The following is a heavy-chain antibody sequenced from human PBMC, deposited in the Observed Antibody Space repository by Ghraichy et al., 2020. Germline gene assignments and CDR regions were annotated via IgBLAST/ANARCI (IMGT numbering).Heavy chain of an antibody. CDR2: SRNKVNSYTT. Sequence: GGSLRLSCTASGFTLSDHYVDWVRQAPGKGLEWVGRSRNKVNSYTTEYAASVKGRFTLSRDDPNNSLYLQMNSLKTEDTAIYYCVRSRYSSATTRGDFNVWGQGTMFTVSS. D-gene: IGHD1-1*01. V-gene: IGHV3-72*01. CDR3: VRSRYSSATTRGDFNV. J-gene: IGHJ3*01. CDR1: GFTLSDHY.